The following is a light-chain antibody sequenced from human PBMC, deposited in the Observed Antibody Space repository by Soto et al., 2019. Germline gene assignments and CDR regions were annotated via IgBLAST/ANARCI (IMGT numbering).Light chain of an antibody. J-gene: IGKJ3*01. CDR2: AAS. Sequence: DIPMTQSPSSLSASVGDRVTITCRASQSISTYLNWYQQKPGKAPKLLIYAASSLQSGVPSRFSGSGSGADFTLTITSLQPEDFATYYCQQSYNTPPPFGPGTTVEIK. V-gene: IGKV1-39*01. CDR3: QQSYNTPPP. CDR1: QSISTY.